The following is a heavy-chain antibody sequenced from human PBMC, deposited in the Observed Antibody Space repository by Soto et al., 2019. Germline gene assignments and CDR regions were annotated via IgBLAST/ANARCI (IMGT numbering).Heavy chain of an antibody. CDR3: AKDGASGSYPPYYYFGMDV. CDR2: ISGSGGNA. Sequence: GGSLRLSCAASGFTFSSYAMSWVRQAPGKGLEWVSTISGSGGNAYYADSVKGRFSISRDNSKNTLRLQMNSLRADDTAVYYCAKDGASGSYPPYYYFGMDVWGQGTTVTVSS. D-gene: IGHD1-26*01. J-gene: IGHJ6*02. CDR1: GFTFSSYA. V-gene: IGHV3-23*01.